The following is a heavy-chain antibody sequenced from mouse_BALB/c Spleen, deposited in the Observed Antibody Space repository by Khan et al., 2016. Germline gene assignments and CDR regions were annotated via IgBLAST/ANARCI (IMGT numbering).Heavy chain of an antibody. V-gene: IGHV7-3*02. CDR2: IRNKANGYTT. CDR1: GFTFTDYY. Sequence: EVELVESGGGLVQPGGSLRLSCATSGFTFTDYYMSWVRQPPGKALEWLRFIRNKANGYTTEYSASVKGRFTISRDNSQSILYLQMNTLRAEDSATYYCARDWFAYWGQGTLVTVSA. J-gene: IGHJ3*01. CDR3: ARDWFAY.